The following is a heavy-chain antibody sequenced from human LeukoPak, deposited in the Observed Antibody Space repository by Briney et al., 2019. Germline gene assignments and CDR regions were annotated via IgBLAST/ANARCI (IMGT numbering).Heavy chain of an antibody. D-gene: IGHD3-10*01. Sequence: SETLSLTCTVSAGSISGSNYYWSWIRQPPGKGLEWIGYIYYSGSTNYNPSLKSRVTISVDTSKNQFSLKLSSVTAADTAVYYCARGDTMVRGPFDIWGQGTMVTVSS. CDR1: AGSISGSNYY. V-gene: IGHV4-61*01. CDR3: ARGDTMVRGPFDI. J-gene: IGHJ3*02. CDR2: IYYSGST.